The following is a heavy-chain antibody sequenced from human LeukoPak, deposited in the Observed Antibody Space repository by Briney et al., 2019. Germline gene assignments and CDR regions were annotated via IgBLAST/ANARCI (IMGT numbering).Heavy chain of an antibody. J-gene: IGHJ4*02. Sequence: GGSLRLSCAASGFTFSSYWMSWVRQAPGKGLEWVAHIKQDGSEKYYVDSAKGRFTISRDNAKNSLYLQMNSLRAEDTAVYYCARVVDPLLGYCTNGVCFFDYWGQGTLVTVSS. CDR3: ARVVDPLLGYCTNGVCFFDY. V-gene: IGHV3-7*01. CDR1: GFTFSSYW. D-gene: IGHD2-8*01. CDR2: IKQDGSEK.